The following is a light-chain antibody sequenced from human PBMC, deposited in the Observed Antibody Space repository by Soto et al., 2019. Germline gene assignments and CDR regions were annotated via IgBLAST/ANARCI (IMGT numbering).Light chain of an antibody. CDR2: GAS. CDR3: QQYGNSPQVT. Sequence: EIVMTQSPATLSVSPGGRATLSCRASQSVSSLLAWYQQKPGQAPRLLIYGASTRATGIPDRFSGSGSGTDFTLTISRLEPEDFAVYYCQQYGNSPQVTFGQGTRLEIK. CDR1: QSVSSL. J-gene: IGKJ5*01. V-gene: IGKV3-20*01.